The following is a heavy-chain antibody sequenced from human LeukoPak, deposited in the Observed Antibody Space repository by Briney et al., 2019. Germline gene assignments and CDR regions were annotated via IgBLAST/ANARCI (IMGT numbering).Heavy chain of an antibody. V-gene: IGHV4-59*01. J-gene: IGHJ6*02. CDR1: GGSISSYY. CDR2: IYYSGST. CDR3: AKGTANYGIDV. Sequence: SETLSLTCIVSGGSISSYYWNWIRQPPGKGLEWIGYIYYSGSTNYNPSLKSRVTIAVDTSKNQFSLKLNSMTATDAAVYYCAKGTANYGIDVWGQGTTVTVSS. D-gene: IGHD2-21*02.